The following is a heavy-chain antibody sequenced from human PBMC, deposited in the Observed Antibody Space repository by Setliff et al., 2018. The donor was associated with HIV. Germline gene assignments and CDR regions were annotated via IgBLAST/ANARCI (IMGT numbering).Heavy chain of an antibody. CDR2: IHPGDSET. Sequence: GESLKISCKGSGYSFTTYWIGWVRQMPGKGLEWMGIIHPGDSETRYSPSFQGQVIISADKSISTAYLQWSSLEASDTAMYYCASLQPDAVDVWGQGTTVTVSS. CDR3: ASLQPDAVDV. CDR1: GYSFTTYW. V-gene: IGHV5-51*01. J-gene: IGHJ6*02.